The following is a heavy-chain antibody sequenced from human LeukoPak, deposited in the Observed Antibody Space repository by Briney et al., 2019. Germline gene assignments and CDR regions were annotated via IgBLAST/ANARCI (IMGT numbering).Heavy chain of an antibody. J-gene: IGHJ5*02. CDR2: IYHSGST. V-gene: IGHV4-4*02. D-gene: IGHD3-9*01. CDR1: GDSTTNSDW. CDR3: ARGDILTGYFWVDP. Sequence: PSGTLSLTCAVAGDSTTNSDWWSWVSQPPGKGLEWIGEIYHSGSTNYNPSLKSRVTISVDKSKNQFSLKLSSVTAADTAVYYCARGDILTGYFWVDPWGQGTLVTVSS.